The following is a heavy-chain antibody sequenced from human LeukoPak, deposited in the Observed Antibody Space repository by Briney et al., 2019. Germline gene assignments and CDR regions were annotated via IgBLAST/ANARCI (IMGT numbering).Heavy chain of an antibody. CDR2: IYTSGST. Sequence: PSETLSLTCTVSGGSISSYYWSWIRQPAGKGLEWIGRIYTSGSTNYNPSLKSRVTISVDTSKNQFSLKLSSVTAADTAVYYCARDRNYDFWSGYSPWGQGTLVTVSS. J-gene: IGHJ5*02. CDR3: ARDRNYDFWSGYSP. D-gene: IGHD3-3*01. V-gene: IGHV4-4*07. CDR1: GGSISSYY.